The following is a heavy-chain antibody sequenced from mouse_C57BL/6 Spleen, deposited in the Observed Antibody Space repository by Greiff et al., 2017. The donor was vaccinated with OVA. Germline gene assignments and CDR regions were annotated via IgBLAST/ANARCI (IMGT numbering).Heavy chain of an antibody. CDR2: IDPSDSYT. CDR3: ARDYGSSCLDY. J-gene: IGHJ2*01. V-gene: IGHV1-69*01. D-gene: IGHD1-1*01. CDR1: GYTFTSYW. Sequence: QVQLQQPGAELVMPGASVKLSCKASGYTFTSYWMHWVKQRPGPGLEWIGEIDPSDSYTNYNQKFKGKSTLTVDKSSSTAYMQLSSLTSEDSAVYYCARDYGSSCLDYWGQGTTLTVSS.